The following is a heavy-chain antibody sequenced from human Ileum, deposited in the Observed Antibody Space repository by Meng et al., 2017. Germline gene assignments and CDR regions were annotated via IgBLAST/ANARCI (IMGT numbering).Heavy chain of an antibody. J-gene: IGHJ4*02. D-gene: IGHD7-27*01. CDR3: TRDQTSNGWGSFDS. V-gene: IGHV4-61*01. Sequence: VSGPGLGRPSETLSLTCSVSGDSVISGSYYWNWIRQSSGKGLEWIGYINYSGTAYYNASLGSRVSMSIDTSKNQFSLKLTSVTAADTAVYYCTRDQTSNGWGSFDSWGQGTLVTVSS. CDR1: GDSVISGSYY. CDR2: INYSGTA.